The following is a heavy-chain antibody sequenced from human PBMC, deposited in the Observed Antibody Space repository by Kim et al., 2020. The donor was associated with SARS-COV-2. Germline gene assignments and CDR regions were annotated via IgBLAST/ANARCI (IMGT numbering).Heavy chain of an antibody. V-gene: IGHV3-30*04. J-gene: IGHJ4*02. CDR2: ISYDGSNK. CDR1: GFTFSSYA. Sequence: GGSLRLSCAASGFTFSSYAMHWVRQAPGKGLEWVAVISYDGSNKYYADSVKGRFTISRDNSKNTLYLQMNSLRAEDTAVYYCARLSVASGGDYWGQGTLVTVSS. D-gene: IGHD1-26*01. CDR3: ARLSVASGGDY.